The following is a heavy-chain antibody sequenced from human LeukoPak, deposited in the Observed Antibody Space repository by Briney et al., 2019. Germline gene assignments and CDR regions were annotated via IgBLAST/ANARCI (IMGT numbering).Heavy chain of an antibody. CDR3: AKLLVGVVPAAIHHDDY. J-gene: IGHJ4*02. Sequence: GRSLRLSCAASGFTFTSYEMNWVRQAPGKWLEWVSYISSSGSTIYYADSVKGRFTIPRDNSKNPLYLQMNSLRAEDTAVYYCAKLLVGVVPAAIHHDDYWGQGTLVTVSS. CDR2: ISSSGSTI. CDR1: GFTFTSYE. D-gene: IGHD2-2*01. V-gene: IGHV3-48*03.